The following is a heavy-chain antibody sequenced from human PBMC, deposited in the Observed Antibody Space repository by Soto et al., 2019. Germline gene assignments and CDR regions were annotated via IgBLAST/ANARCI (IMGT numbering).Heavy chain of an antibody. D-gene: IGHD3-9*01. CDR2: ISAYNGNT. CDR3: ARESRYYDILTGYMTLQYYFDY. Sequence: ASVKVSCKASGYTFTSYGISWVRQAPGQGLEWMGWISAYNGNTNYAQKLQGRVTMTTDTSTSTAYMELRSLRSDDPAVYYCARESRYYDILTGYMTLQYYFDYWGQGTLVTVSS. V-gene: IGHV1-18*01. J-gene: IGHJ4*02. CDR1: GYTFTSYG.